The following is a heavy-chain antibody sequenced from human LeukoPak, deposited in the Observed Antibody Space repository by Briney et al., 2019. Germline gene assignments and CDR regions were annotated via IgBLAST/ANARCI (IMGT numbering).Heavy chain of an antibody. CDR2: IYHSGSA. D-gene: IGHD3-10*01. CDR3: AGDSNYCGSGPFDS. CDR1: GGSISSYY. J-gene: IGHJ4*02. Sequence: SETLSLTCTVSGGSISSYYVSWIRQPPGKGLEWIGYIYHSGSATYNPSLSSRVTISIDTSKNQFSLKLTSVTAADTAVYYCAGDSNYCGSGPFDSWGQGTLVTVSS. V-gene: IGHV4-59*12.